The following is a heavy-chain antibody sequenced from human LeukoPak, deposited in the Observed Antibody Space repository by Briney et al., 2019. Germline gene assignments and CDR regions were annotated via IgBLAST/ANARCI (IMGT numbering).Heavy chain of an antibody. Sequence: PGGSLRLSCAASGFTFSSYAMHWVRQAPGKGLEWVAVISYDGSNKYYADSVKGRFTISRDNAKNSLYLQMNSLRAEDTAVYYCARDRGTYYYDSSGYSEFDYWGQGTLVTVSS. CDR2: ISYDGSNK. V-gene: IGHV3-30*04. J-gene: IGHJ4*02. CDR1: GFTFSSYA. CDR3: ARDRGTYYYDSSGYSEFDY. D-gene: IGHD3-22*01.